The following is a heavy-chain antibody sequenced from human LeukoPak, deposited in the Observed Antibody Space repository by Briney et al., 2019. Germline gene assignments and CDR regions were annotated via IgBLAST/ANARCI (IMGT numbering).Heavy chain of an antibody. J-gene: IGHJ5*02. V-gene: IGHV3-20*04. CDR1: GFTFDDYG. D-gene: IGHD1-26*01. CDR3: ARTSDGNWFDP. CDR2: INWNGGNT. Sequence: PGGSLRLSRAASGFTFDDYGMSWVRQGPGKGLEWVSGINWNGGNTGYADPVKGRFTIFRDNAKNSLYLEMDSLRVEDTALYYCARTSDGNWFDPWGQGTLVTVSS.